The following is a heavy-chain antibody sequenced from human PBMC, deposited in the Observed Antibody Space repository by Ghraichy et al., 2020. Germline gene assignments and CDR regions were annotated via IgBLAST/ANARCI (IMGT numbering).Heavy chain of an antibody. D-gene: IGHD4-11*01. CDR1: GGSISSYY. CDR2: IYYSGST. J-gene: IGHJ4*02. V-gene: IGHV4-59*01. CDR3: ARVAYSNYRTFDY. Sequence: SETLSLTCTVSGGSISSYYWSWIRQPPGKGLEWIGYIYYSGSTNYNPSLKSRVTISVDTSKNQFSLKLSSVTAADTAVYYCARVAYSNYRTFDYWGQGTLVTVSS.